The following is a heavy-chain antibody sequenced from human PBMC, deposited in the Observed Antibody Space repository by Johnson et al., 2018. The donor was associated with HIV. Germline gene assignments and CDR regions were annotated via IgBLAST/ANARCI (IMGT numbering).Heavy chain of an antibody. CDR1: GFTFDDYG. D-gene: IGHD6-13*01. CDR3: TTPYSSSWHTKNAFDI. V-gene: IGHV3-15*01. Sequence: EVQLVESGGGVVRPGGSLRLSCAASGFTFDDYGMTWVRQAPGKGLEWVGRIKSKTDGGTADHAAPVKGRFTISRDDSKSTLYLQMNSLKIEDTAVYYCTTPYSSSWHTKNAFDIWGQGTMVTVSS. J-gene: IGHJ3*02. CDR2: IKSKTDGGTA.